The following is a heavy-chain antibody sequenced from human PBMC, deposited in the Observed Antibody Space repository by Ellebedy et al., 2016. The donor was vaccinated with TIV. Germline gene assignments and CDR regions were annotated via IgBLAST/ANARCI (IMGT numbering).Heavy chain of an antibody. CDR3: AREVVVTAIRDYYYGMDV. J-gene: IGHJ6*02. D-gene: IGHD2-21*02. CDR2: IWYDGSNK. Sequence: GESLKISXAASGFTFSSYGMHWVRQAPGKGLEWVAVIWYDGSNKYYADSVKGRFTISRDNSKNTLYLQMNSLRAEDTAVYYCAREVVVTAIRDYYYGMDVWGQGTTVTVSS. CDR1: GFTFSSYG. V-gene: IGHV3-33*01.